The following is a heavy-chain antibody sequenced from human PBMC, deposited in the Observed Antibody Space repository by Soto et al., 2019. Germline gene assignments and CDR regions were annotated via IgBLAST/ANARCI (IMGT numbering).Heavy chain of an antibody. J-gene: IGHJ4*02. Sequence: GGSLRLSCAASGFTFSSYGMHWVRQAPGKGLEWVAVIWYDGSNKYYADSVKGRFTISRDNSKNTLYLQMNSLRAEDTAVYYCARASNSGSYLEYYFDYWGQGTLVTVSS. CDR2: IWYDGSNK. CDR1: GFTFSSYG. V-gene: IGHV3-33*01. D-gene: IGHD1-26*01. CDR3: ARASNSGSYLEYYFDY.